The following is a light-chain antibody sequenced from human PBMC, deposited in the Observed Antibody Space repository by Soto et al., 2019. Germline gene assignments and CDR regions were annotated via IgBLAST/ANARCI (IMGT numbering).Light chain of an antibody. CDR1: KLGDKY. J-gene: IGLJ2*01. CDR2: QHS. V-gene: IGLV3-1*01. CDR3: QAWDSSPVV. Sequence: SYELTQPPSVSVSPGQTASITCSGDKLGDKYACWYQQKPGQSPVLVIYQHSKRPSGIPERFSGSNSGNTATLTISGTQAMDEADYFCQAWDSSPVVFGGGTKVTVL.